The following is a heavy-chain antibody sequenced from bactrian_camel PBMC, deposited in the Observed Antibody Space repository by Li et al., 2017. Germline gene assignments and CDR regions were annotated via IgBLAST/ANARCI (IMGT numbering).Heavy chain of an antibody. CDR2: INSVGGST. D-gene: IGHD8*01. CDR1: GFTFSNFW. J-gene: IGHJ4*01. Sequence: HVQLVESGGGSVESGGSLTLSCAASGFTFSNFWMYWVRQAPGKGLEWVSTINSVGGSTDYADSVKGRFTISQDNALNTVYLQLNNLKPEDTAMYQCNTGIPVLTTRCKFLEWGQGTQVTVS. V-gene: IGHV3S1*01. CDR3: NTGIPVLTTRCKFLE.